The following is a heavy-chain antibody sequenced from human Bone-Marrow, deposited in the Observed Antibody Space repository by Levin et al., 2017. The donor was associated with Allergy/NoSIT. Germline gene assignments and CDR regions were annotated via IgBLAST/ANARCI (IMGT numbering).Heavy chain of an antibody. J-gene: IGHJ4*02. CDR2: ISASNART. D-gene: IGHD5-18*01. V-gene: IGHV1-18*01. Sequence: HGESLKISCKASGYTLSTYGISWVRQAPGQGLEWMGWISASNARTNVAEKFQARVTMTTDTSTKTAHMEMRSLRPDDTAVYYCARVQGALVIFSHEYWGQGTLVTVSS. CDR3: ARVQGALVIFSHEY. CDR1: GYTLSTYG.